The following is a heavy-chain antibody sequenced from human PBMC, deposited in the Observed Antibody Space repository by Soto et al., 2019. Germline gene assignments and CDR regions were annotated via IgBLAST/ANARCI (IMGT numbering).Heavy chain of an antibody. V-gene: IGHV1-69*13. J-gene: IGHJ6*02. CDR2: IIPIFGTA. CDR3: ARGNDFWSGYSYYYYGMDV. Sequence: SVKVSCKASGGTFSSYAISWVRQAPGQGLEWMGGIIPIFGTANYAQKFQGRVTIAADESTSTAYMELSSLRSEDTAVYYCARGNDFWSGYSYYYYGMDVWGQGTTVTVSS. CDR1: GGTFSSYA. D-gene: IGHD3-3*01.